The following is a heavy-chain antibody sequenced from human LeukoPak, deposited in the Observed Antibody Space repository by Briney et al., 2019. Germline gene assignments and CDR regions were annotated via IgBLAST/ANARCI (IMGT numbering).Heavy chain of an antibody. CDR3: ARGSGYYYDSSGYYYGNY. D-gene: IGHD3-22*01. CDR2: INPNSGGT. V-gene: IGHV1-2*02. J-gene: IGHJ4*02. Sequence: ASVKVSCKASGYTFTGYYMHWVRQAPGQGLEWMGWINPNSGGTNYAQKFQGRVTMTRDTSISTAYMELSRLRSDDTAVYYCARGSGYYYDSSGYYYGNYWGQGTLVTVSS. CDR1: GYTFTGYY.